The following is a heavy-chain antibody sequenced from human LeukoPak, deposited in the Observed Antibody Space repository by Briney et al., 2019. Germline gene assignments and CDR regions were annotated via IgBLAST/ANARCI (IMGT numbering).Heavy chain of an antibody. J-gene: IGHJ4*02. CDR2: ISGNDHYI. CDR1: GFTFSSYS. V-gene: IGHV3-21*04. Sequence: GGSLRLSCAASGFTFSSYSMNWVRPAPGKGLEWVAYISGNDHYIYYADSVKGRFTISRDNAKNSLYLQMNSLRAEDTALYHCARITFGGVIVRPLFDYWGQGTLVTVSS. CDR3: ARITFGGVIVRPLFDY. D-gene: IGHD3-16*02.